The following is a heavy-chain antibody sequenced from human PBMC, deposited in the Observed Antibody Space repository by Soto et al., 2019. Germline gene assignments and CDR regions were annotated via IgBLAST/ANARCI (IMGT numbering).Heavy chain of an antibody. CDR2: ISAHNGDT. D-gene: IGHD1-26*01. Sequence: QAQLVQSGAEVKKPGASVKVSCKASGYNFTSFGISWVRQAPGQGLEWMGWISAHNGDTNYVQKFQGRVTMTTDTSTRTTYMELRSLRYDDTAVYYCARLYIVGTAMLYGMDVWGQGTTVTVSS. V-gene: IGHV1-18*01. J-gene: IGHJ6*02. CDR3: ARLYIVGTAMLYGMDV. CDR1: GYNFTSFG.